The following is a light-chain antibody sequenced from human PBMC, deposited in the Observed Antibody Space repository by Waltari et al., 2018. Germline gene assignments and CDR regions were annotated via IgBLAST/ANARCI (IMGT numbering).Light chain of an antibody. J-gene: IGLJ7*01. CDR1: RSNLGHNY. Sequence: QSVLTQPPSVSAAPGQRVTISCSGGRSNLGHNYVSWYRQFPGTAPKLLIYEDTERPSGIAGRFSGSKSGTSATLDITGLQAGDEADYYCGTWDSSLSGAVFGGGTHLTVL. CDR2: EDT. CDR3: GTWDSSLSGAV. V-gene: IGLV1-51*02.